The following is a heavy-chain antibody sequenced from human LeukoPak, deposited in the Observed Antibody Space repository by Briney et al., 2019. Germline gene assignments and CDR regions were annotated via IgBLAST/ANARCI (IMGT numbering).Heavy chain of an antibody. J-gene: IGHJ6*02. V-gene: IGHV3-23*01. D-gene: IGHD5/OR15-5a*01. CDR2: ISGSGGST. Sequence: GGSLRLPCAASGFTFSSYAMSWVRQAPGKGLEWVSAISGSGGSTYYADSVKGRFTISRDNSKNTLYLQMNSLRAEDTAVYYCAKALRHHYYYGMDVWGQGTTVTVSS. CDR3: AKALRHHYYYGMDV. CDR1: GFTFSSYA.